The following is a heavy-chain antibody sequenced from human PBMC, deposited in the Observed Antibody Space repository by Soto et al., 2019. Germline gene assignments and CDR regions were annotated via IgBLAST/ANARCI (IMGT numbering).Heavy chain of an antibody. CDR1: GLTFSSFS. CDR3: ARDSGEKLVRRGFYYYYMDV. CDR2: ILSSSGSI. Sequence: EVQLVESGGGLVKPGGSLRLSCAASGLTFSSFSFTWVRQAPGKGLEWVSFILSSSGSIYYADSVKCRFTISRDNAKNSLYLQMNSLNDEDMAVYYCARDSGEKLVRRGFYYYYMDVWGKGTTVTVSS. J-gene: IGHJ6*03. V-gene: IGHV3-21*01. D-gene: IGHD6-6*01.